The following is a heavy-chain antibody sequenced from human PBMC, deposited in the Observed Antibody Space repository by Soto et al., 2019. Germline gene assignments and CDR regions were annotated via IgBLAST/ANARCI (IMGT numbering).Heavy chain of an antibody. CDR3: ARGRVVGTGYSSGWVDY. D-gene: IGHD6-19*01. Sequence: QVQLQQWGAGLLKPSETLSLTCAVYGRSFSGYYWSWIPQPPGKGFEWIGEINHSGSTNYNPSLKSRFTISVSTSKNQFSLKLSSVTAADTAVYYCARGRVVGTGYSSGWVDYWGQGTLVTVSS. V-gene: IGHV4-34*01. J-gene: IGHJ4*02. CDR1: GRSFSGYY. CDR2: INHSGST.